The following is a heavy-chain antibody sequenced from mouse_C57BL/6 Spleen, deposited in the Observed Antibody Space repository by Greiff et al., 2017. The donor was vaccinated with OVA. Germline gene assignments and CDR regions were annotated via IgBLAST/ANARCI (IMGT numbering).Heavy chain of an antibody. V-gene: IGHV1-4*01. Sequence: VKLQESGAELARPGASVKMSCKASGYTFTSYTMHWVKQRPGQGLEWIGYINPSSGYTKYNQKFKDKATLTADKSSSTAYMQLSSLTSEDSAVYYCAIYDYDGYFDVWGTGTTVTVSS. J-gene: IGHJ1*03. CDR1: GYTFTSYT. CDR3: AIYDYDGYFDV. D-gene: IGHD2-4*01. CDR2: INPSSGYT.